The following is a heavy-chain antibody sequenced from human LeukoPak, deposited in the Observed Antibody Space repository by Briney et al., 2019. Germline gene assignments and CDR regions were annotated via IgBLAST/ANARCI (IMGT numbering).Heavy chain of an antibody. V-gene: IGHV1-46*04. D-gene: IGHD3-9*01. CDR1: GYTFTSYA. Sequence: ASVKVSCKASGYTFTSYAMNWVRQAPGQGLERMGMINPSGGGTNYAQKLQGRVTMTRDTSTSAVYLELSSLTSEDTAVYYCARGNILTGYHYGMDVWGQGTTVTVSS. CDR2: INPSGGGT. J-gene: IGHJ6*02. CDR3: ARGNILTGYHYGMDV.